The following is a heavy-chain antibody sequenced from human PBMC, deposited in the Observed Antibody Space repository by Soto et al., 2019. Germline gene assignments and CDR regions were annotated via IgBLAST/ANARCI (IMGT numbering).Heavy chain of an antibody. CDR2: ISGSGGST. J-gene: IGHJ4*02. V-gene: IGHV3-23*01. CDR1: GFTFSSYA. D-gene: IGHD2-8*01. Sequence: EVQLLESGGGLVQPGGSLRLSCAASGFTFSSYAMSWVRQAPGKGLEWVSAISGSGGSTYYADSVKGRFTISRDNAKNTLYLQMNSLRAEDTAVYYCAKGEDIVLMLYAPGYFDYWGQGTLVTVSS. CDR3: AKGEDIVLMLYAPGYFDY.